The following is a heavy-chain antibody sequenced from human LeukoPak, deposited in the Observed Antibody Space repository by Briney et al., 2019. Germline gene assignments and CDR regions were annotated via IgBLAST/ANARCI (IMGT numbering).Heavy chain of an antibody. J-gene: IGHJ6*02. D-gene: IGHD6-13*01. CDR2: ISASGGST. V-gene: IGHV3-23*01. CDR3: AKAKTAGTSRYYYYGMDV. Sequence: PGASLRLSCAASEFTFSSYAMTWVRQAPGKGLEWVSAISASGGSTYYADSVKGRFTISRDNSKHTLYLQMNSLRAEDTAVYCCAKAKTAGTSRYYYYGMDVWGQATTVTVSS. CDR1: EFTFSSYA.